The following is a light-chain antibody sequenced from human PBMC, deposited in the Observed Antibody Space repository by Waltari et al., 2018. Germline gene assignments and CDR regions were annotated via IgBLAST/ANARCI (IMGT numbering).Light chain of an antibody. CDR2: DAS. CDR1: KDISNY. CDR3: QQYDNFPAT. V-gene: IGKV1-33*01. J-gene: IGKJ4*01. Sequence: DIQMTQPPTSLSASLVDRSTLTCQASKDISNYLNWYQQKPGKAPKLLIYDASNLEIGVPSTFTGSGSGTDFTFTISSLQPEDIATYYCQQYDNFPATFGGGTKVEIK.